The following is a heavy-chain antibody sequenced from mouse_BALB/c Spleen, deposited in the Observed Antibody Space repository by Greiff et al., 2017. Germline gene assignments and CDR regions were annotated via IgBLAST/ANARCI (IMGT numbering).Heavy chain of an antibody. J-gene: IGHJ2*01. D-gene: IGHD2-14*01. CDR1: GFTFSSFG. CDR2: ISSGSSTI. Sequence: DVQLVESGGGLVQPGGSRKLSCAASGFTFSSFGMHWVRQAPEKGLEWVAYISSGSSTIYYADTVKGRFTISRDNPKNTLFLQMTSLRSEDTAMYYCARGDRYDAFDYWGQGTTLTVSS. V-gene: IGHV5-17*02. CDR3: ARGDRYDAFDY.